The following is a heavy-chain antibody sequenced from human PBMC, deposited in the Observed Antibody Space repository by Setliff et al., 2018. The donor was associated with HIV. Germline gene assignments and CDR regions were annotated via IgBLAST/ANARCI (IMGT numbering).Heavy chain of an antibody. J-gene: IGHJ4*02. CDR1: GFRVTDTY. CDR2: INSDGSDT. V-gene: IGHV3-74*01. CDR3: ARHDVVRGAIDN. Sequence: GGSLRLSCTASGFRVTDTYMAWVRQAPGKGLVWVSRINSDGSDTRYADSVKGRFTISRDNAKNTLYVQMNSLRAEDTAVYYCARHDVVRGAIDNWGQGTLVTVSS. D-gene: IGHD3-10*01.